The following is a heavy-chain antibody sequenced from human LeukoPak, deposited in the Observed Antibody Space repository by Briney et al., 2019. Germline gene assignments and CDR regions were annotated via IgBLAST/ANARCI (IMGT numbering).Heavy chain of an antibody. CDR3: ARRRIVATIDY. Sequence: SETLPLNCTVSGGSISSSNYYWGWIRQPPGKGLEWIGSIYYSGSTYYNPSLKSRVTISVDTSKNQFSLKLSSVSAADTAVYYCARRRIVATIDYWGQGTLVTVSS. D-gene: IGHD5-12*01. CDR1: GGSISSSNYY. V-gene: IGHV4-39*01. J-gene: IGHJ4*02. CDR2: IYYSGST.